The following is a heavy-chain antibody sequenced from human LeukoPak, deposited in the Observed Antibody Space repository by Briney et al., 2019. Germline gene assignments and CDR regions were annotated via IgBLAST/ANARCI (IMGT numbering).Heavy chain of an antibody. CDR2: ISYDGSNK. J-gene: IGHJ3*02. D-gene: IGHD6-19*01. CDR3: ARGIAVAGSRNLGLFDI. V-gene: IGHV3-30-3*01. Sequence: PGGSLRLSCAASGFTFSSYAMHWVRQAPGKGLEWVAVISYDGSNKYYADSVKGRFTISRDNSKNMLYLQMNSLRAEDTAVYYCARGIAVAGSRNLGLFDIWGQGTMVTVSS. CDR1: GFTFSSYA.